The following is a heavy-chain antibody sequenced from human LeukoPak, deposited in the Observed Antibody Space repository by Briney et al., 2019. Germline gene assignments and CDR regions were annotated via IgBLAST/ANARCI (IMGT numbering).Heavy chain of an antibody. Sequence: GGSLRVSCAASRFSFSNDWMHCVRQAPGKGLAWVSGVKSDGSNPSYADSVKGRFTISRDNAENMLYLQMNTLGAEDTAVYYCARDIVSGSGSLDYRGQGTLVTVSS. D-gene: IGHD3-10*01. CDR1: RFSFSNDW. CDR3: ARDIVSGSGSLDY. V-gene: IGHV3-74*01. J-gene: IGHJ4*02. CDR2: VKSDGSNP.